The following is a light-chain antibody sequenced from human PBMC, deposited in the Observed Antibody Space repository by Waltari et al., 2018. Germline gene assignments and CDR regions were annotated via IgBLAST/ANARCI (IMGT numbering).Light chain of an antibody. CDR3: SSDAGFNAFYV. J-gene: IGLJ1*01. CDR1: SSDVGAYNY. CDR2: EVF. V-gene: IGLV2-8*01. Sequence: SALTQPPSASGSTGQSVTISCTGTSSDVGAYNYVSWYQQHPGKAPKLMIYEVFKRPSGVPDRFSGSKSGNTASLTVSGLQADDEADYYCSSDAGFNAFYVFGTGTKVTVL.